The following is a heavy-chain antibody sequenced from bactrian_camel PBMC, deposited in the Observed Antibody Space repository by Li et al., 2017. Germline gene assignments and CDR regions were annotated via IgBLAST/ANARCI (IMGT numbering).Heavy chain of an antibody. V-gene: IGHV3S40*01. Sequence: VQLVESGGSLVQPGGSLRLSCAVSGFTFSANYMSWVRQAPGKGLECISTLRTNTESAGDFASYADSVKGRFAISRDNAKNTVYLQMNSLKSEDTALYYCATDYGSGAFAAWGQGTQVTVS. J-gene: IGHJ6*01. CDR1: GFTFSANY. CDR3: ATDYGSGAFAA. D-gene: IGHD4*01. CDR2: LRTNTESAGDFA.